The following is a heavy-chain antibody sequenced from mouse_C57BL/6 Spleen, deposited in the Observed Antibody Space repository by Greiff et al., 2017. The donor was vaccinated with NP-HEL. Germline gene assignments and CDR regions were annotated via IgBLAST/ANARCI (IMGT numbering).Heavy chain of an antibody. CDR2: ILTGGGT. J-gene: IGHJ3*01. CDR3: ARNCHITTVEAWFAY. V-gene: IGHV2-9-1*01. Sequence: QVQLKESGPGLVAPSQCLSITCTVSGFSLTSYAISWVRQPPGKGLEWFGVILTGGGTNYYTALKSRQSISKDNSKTQVFLKMNSLQTDDTARYYYARNCHITTVEAWFAYWGQGTLVTVSA. CDR1: GFSLTSYA. D-gene: IGHD1-1*01.